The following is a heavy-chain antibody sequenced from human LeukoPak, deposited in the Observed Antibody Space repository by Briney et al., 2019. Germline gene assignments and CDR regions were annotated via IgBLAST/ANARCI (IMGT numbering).Heavy chain of an antibody. D-gene: IGHD3-3*01. CDR1: GFTFSRHG. CDR2: IRYDGSDK. CDR3: ARGRVVTPPLFGFADYYYYMDV. V-gene: IGHV3-30*02. J-gene: IGHJ6*03. Sequence: GGSLRLSCAASGFTFSRHGMHWVRQAPGKGLEWVAFIRYDGSDKYYADSVKGRFTISRDNSENTLYLQMNSLRPEDTAVYYCARGRVVTPPLFGFADYYYYMDVWGKGTTVTVSS.